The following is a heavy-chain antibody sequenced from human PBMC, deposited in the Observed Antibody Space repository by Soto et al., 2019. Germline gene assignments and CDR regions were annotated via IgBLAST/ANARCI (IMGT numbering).Heavy chain of an antibody. CDR2: ISSSSSTI. V-gene: IGHV3-48*01. J-gene: IGHJ4*02. CDR1: GFTFNIYS. Sequence: DVQLVESGGGLVRPGGSLRLSCAASGFTFNIYSMNWVRQAPGKGLEWVSYISSSSSTIYYADSVKGRFTISRDNAKNSLYLQMNSLRAKDTAVYYCVRIGGGSPADYWGQGTLVTVSS. CDR3: VRIGGGSPADY.